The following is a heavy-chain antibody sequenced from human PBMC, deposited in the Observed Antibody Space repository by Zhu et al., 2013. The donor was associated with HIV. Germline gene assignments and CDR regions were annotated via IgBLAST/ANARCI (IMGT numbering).Heavy chain of an antibody. CDR1: GFTFSRYT. CDR3: ARDCSYGYTGWDYFDY. CDR2: ISSDGSNK. V-gene: IGHV3-30-3*01. D-gene: IGHD5-18*01. Sequence: VQLVESGGGVVQPGRSLRLSCAASGFTFSRYTVHWVRQAPGKGLEWVAVISSDGSNKYYADSVQGRFTISRDNSKNTLYLQMNSLRAEDTALYYCARDCSYGYTGWDYFDYWGQGTLVTVSS. J-gene: IGHJ4*02.